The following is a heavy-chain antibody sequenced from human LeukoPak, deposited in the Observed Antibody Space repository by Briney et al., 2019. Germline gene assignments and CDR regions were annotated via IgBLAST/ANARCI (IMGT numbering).Heavy chain of an antibody. CDR1: GFTFRSYS. Sequence: GGSLRLFCAASGFTFRSYSVNCVSRARGKALEGVSSISSSSCYIYYADSVKRRFPISRDNAKNSLYLSMNILRAEETAVYYCGRDLKITCRRGSPFDYWGQGTLVTVSS. CDR2: ISSSSCYI. J-gene: IGHJ4*02. V-gene: IGHV3-21*01. D-gene: IGHD3-16*01. CDR3: GRDLKITCRRGSPFDY.